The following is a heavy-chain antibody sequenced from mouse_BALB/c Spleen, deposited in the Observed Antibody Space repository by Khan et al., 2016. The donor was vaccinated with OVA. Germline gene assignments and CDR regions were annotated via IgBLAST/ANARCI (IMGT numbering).Heavy chain of an antibody. V-gene: IGHV1S137*01. J-gene: IGHJ3*01. CDR2: VSTNYGDA. CDR3: ARGGGGDRFAY. CDR1: GYTFTDFP. Sequence: QVQLKQSGAELVRPGVSLKISCKGSGYTFTDFPMYWVKQSHAKNLEWIGVVSTNYGDATYNQKFTGKATMTVDKSSSTAYMELARLTSEDSAIYYCARGGGGDRFAYWGQGTLVTVSA.